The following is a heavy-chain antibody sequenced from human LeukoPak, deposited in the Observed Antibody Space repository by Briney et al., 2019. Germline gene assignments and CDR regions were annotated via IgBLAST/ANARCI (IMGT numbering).Heavy chain of an antibody. CDR3: ARGDGDYVSTI. CDR2: IIPIFGTA. V-gene: IGHV1-69*06. D-gene: IGHD4-17*01. CDR1: GGTFSGYA. J-gene: IGHJ3*02. Sequence: GSSVKVSCKASGGTFSGYAISWVRQAPGQGREWMGGIIPIFGTANYAQKFQGRGTITADKSTSTAYMELSSLRSEDTAVYYCARGDGDYVSTIWGQGTMVTVSS.